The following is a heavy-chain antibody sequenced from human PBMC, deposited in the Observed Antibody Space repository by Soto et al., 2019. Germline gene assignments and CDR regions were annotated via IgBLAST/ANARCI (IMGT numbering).Heavy chain of an antibody. CDR3: ARHQGIAVARTNYYYYGMDV. V-gene: IGHV4-59*12. D-gene: IGHD6-19*01. CDR2: IYFRGST. Sequence: PAETLSLTCTVSGGSISSYYWSWIRQPPGKGLEWIGYIYFRGSTNYNPSLKSRVTISVDTSKNQFSLQLNSVTPEDTAVYYCARHQGIAVARTNYYYYGMDVWGQGTTVTVSS. CDR1: GGSISSYY. J-gene: IGHJ6*02.